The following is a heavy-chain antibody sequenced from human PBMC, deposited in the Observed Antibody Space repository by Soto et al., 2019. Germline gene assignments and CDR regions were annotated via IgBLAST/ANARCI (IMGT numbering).Heavy chain of an antibody. J-gene: IGHJ3*02. Sequence: QVQLVQSGAAVEKPGSSVKISCKASGDSFSSYPLSWMRQAPGHGLEWMGRIVPLLGTTNYAQKFQGLVTFIADKSTSTVFIELRRLRSEDTALYYCARALSAVAGTQAVDIWGQGTMVIVSS. CDR3: ARALSAVAGTQAVDI. CDR1: GDSFSSYP. V-gene: IGHV1-69*08. CDR2: IVPLLGTT. D-gene: IGHD6-19*01.